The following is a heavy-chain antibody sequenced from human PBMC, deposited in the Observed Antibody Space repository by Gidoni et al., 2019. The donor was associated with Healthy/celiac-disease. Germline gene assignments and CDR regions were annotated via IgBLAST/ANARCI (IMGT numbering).Heavy chain of an antibody. J-gene: IGHJ6*02. D-gene: IGHD2-2*02. V-gene: IGHV3-49*03. CDR1: GFPFGAYA. CDR2: IRSKAYGGTT. CDR3: TRMSDIVVVPAAIGSGGMDV. Sequence: EVQLVESGGGLVQPGRSLRLSCTASGFPFGAYAMRWFRQAPGKGLEWVGFIRSKAYGGTTEYAASVKGRFTISRDDSKSIAYLQMNSLKTEDTAVYYCTRMSDIVVVPAAIGSGGMDVWGQGTTVTVSS.